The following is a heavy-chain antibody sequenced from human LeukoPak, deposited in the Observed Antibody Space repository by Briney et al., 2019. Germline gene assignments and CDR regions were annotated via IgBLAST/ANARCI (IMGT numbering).Heavy chain of an antibody. CDR1: GGSISSSSYY. CDR3: ARRTQDQLLYGSYYMDV. CDR2: IYYSGST. V-gene: IGHV4-39*01. Sequence: SETLSLTCTVSGGSISSSSYYWGWIRQPPGKGLEWIGSIYYSGSTYYNPSLKSRVTISVDTSKNQFSLKLSSVTAADTAVYYCARRTQDQLLYGSYYMDVWGKGTTVTISS. J-gene: IGHJ6*03. D-gene: IGHD2-2*02.